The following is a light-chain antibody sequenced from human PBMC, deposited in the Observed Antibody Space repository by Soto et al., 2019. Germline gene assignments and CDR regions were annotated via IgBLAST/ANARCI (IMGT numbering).Light chain of an antibody. J-gene: IGKJ2*01. CDR1: RHIIRF. CDR2: DGS. CDR3: RQYHYRPYT. V-gene: IGKV1-33*01. Sequence: DIQMTQSPSSLSASVGDRVSITCQASRHIIRFINWFQQKPGKAPRFLIYDGSILESGVPSRFNGSGSETHFTLSINSLQPEDTATYFCRQYHYRPYTFGQGTMVEI.